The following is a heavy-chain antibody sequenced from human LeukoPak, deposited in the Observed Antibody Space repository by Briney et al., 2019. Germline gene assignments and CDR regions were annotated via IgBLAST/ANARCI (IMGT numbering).Heavy chain of an antibody. CDR1: GGSFSGYY. CDR2: INHGGST. Sequence: SETLSLTCAVYGGSFSGYYWSWIRQPPGKGLEWIGEINHGGSTNYNPSLKSRVTISVDTSKNQFSLKLSSVTAADTAVYYCARVGMAYTEDYYYGMDVWGQGTTVTVSS. D-gene: IGHD3-16*01. J-gene: IGHJ6*02. CDR3: ARVGMAYTEDYYYGMDV. V-gene: IGHV4-34*01.